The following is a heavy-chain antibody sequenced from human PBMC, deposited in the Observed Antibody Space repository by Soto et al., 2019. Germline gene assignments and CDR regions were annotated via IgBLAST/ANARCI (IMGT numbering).Heavy chain of an antibody. CDR1: GFTVSSNY. D-gene: IGHD2-15*01. Sequence: GVSLRLSCSASGFTVSSNYMSWVRQAPGKGLEWVSGIYSGGSTYYASSVKGRFTISRDNSKNTLYRHMNCLRAEETAVYYCAAGVVTAYYYYGMDVWGRGTTVTVSS. V-gene: IGHV3-53*01. CDR3: AAGVVTAYYYYGMDV. CDR2: IYSGGST. J-gene: IGHJ6*02.